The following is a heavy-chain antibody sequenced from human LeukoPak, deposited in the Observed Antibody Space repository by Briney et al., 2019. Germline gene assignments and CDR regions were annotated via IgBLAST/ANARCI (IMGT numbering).Heavy chain of an antibody. CDR2: IYSSGST. Sequence: SETLSLTCTVSGGSISSVYWSWIRQPAGKGLEWIGRIYSSGSTDYNPSLKGRVTMSVDTSKNQFSLKLYSVTAADTAIYYCARDHPVSYYGSGSYFDYWGQGILVTVSS. J-gene: IGHJ4*02. D-gene: IGHD3-10*01. V-gene: IGHV4-4*07. CDR3: ARDHPVSYYGSGSYFDY. CDR1: GGSISSVY.